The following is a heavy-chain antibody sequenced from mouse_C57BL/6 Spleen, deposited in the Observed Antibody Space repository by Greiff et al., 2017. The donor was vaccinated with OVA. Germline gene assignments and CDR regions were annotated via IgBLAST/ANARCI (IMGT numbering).Heavy chain of an antibody. J-gene: IGHJ2*01. CDR2: IDPSDSYT. D-gene: IGHD1-1*01. CDR3: ARGNGSSSFGY. Sequence: VQLQQSGAELVMPGASVKLSCKASGYTFTSYWMHWVKQRPGHGLEWIGEIDPSDSYTNYNQKFKGKATLTVDKSSSTAYMQLSSLTSEDSAVYYCARGNGSSSFGYWGQGTTLTVSS. V-gene: IGHV1-69*01. CDR1: GYTFTSYW.